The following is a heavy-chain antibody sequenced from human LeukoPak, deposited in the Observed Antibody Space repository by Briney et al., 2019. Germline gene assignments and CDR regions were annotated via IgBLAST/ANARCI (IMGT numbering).Heavy chain of an antibody. Sequence: SETLSLTCAVYGGSFSGYYWSWIRQPPGKGLEWIGEINHSGSTNYNPSLKSRVTISEDTSKNQFSLKLSSVTAADTAVYYCARGPARWQWLVNIAFDIWGQGTMVTVSS. D-gene: IGHD6-19*01. J-gene: IGHJ3*02. V-gene: IGHV4-34*01. CDR2: INHSGST. CDR3: ARGPARWQWLVNIAFDI. CDR1: GGSFSGYY.